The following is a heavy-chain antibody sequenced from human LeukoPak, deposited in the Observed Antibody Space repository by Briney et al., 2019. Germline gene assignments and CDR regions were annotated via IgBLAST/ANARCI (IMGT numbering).Heavy chain of an antibody. CDR2: IYYSGST. CDR1: GGSISSYY. V-gene: IGHV4-59*01. J-gene: IGHJ4*02. D-gene: IGHD6-19*01. Sequence: SETLSFTCTVSGGSISSYYWSWIRQPPGKGLEWIGYIYYSGSTNYNPSLKSRVTISVDTSKNQFSLKLSSVTAADTAVYYCASGGGSSGWPDYWGQGTLVTVSS. CDR3: ASGGGSSGWPDY.